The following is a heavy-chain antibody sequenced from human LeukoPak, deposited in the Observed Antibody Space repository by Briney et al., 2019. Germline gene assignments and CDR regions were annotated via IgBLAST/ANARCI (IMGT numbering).Heavy chain of an antibody. D-gene: IGHD2-15*01. CDR1: GGSISNYY. CDR3: AREDCSGGSCYPLFY. J-gene: IGHJ4*02. Sequence: PSETLSLTCTVSGGSISNYYWSWIRQPPGKGLEWIGYIFYSGSTNYNPSLKSRVTLSVDTSKNQFSLKLSSVTAADTAVYYCAREDCSGGSCYPLFYWGQGTLVTVSS. CDR2: IFYSGST. V-gene: IGHV4-59*01.